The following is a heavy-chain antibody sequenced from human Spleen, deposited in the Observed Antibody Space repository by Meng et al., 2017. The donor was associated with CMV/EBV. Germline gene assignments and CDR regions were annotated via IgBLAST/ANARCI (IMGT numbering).Heavy chain of an antibody. J-gene: IGHJ6*02. CDR2: INPSGGST. CDR1: GYTFTSHY. V-gene: IGHV1-46*01. CDR3: ARTPREYYYGMDV. Sequence: ASVKVSCKASGYTFTSHYMHWVRQAPGQGLEWMGIINPSGGSTSYAQRFQGRVTMTTDTSTSTAYLDLRSLRSDDTGVFYCARTPREYYYGMDVWGQGTTVTVSS. D-gene: IGHD2/OR15-2a*01.